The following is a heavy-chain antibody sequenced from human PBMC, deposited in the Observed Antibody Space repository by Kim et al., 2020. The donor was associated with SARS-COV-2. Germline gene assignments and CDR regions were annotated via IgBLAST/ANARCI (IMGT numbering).Heavy chain of an antibody. V-gene: IGHV4-39*07. D-gene: IGHD3-9*01. Sequence: YHPSLKRRVTISVDTSKNQFSLKLSSVTAADTAVYYCARDRGDILTGYSWGQGTLVTVSS. J-gene: IGHJ4*02. CDR3: ARDRGDILTGYS.